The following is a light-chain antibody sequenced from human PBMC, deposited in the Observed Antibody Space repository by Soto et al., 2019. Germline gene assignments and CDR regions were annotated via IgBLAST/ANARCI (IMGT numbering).Light chain of an antibody. V-gene: IGKV3-15*01. J-gene: IGKJ1*01. CDR2: GAS. CDR1: QSVSSN. Sequence: EIVMTQSPATLSVSPGERATLSCRASQSVSSNLAWYQQKPGQAPRLLIYGASTRATGIPARFSGSGSGTEFTLTISSLQSEEFAVYYCQQYNNWPQTFGQGTKVEIQ. CDR3: QQYNNWPQT.